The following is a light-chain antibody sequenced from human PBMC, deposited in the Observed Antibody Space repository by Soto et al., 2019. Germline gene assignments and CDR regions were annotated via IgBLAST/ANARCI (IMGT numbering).Light chain of an antibody. J-gene: IGLJ2*01. Sequence: QAVVTQPASVSGSPGQSITISCTGTSSDIGSYDYVSWYQQHPNKAPELMIYDVSNRPSGVSNRFSGSKSGNTASLTISGLQAEDEANYYCSSYTSSSTLVFGGGTKLTVL. CDR1: SSDIGSYDY. CDR3: SSYTSSSTLV. V-gene: IGLV2-14*03. CDR2: DVS.